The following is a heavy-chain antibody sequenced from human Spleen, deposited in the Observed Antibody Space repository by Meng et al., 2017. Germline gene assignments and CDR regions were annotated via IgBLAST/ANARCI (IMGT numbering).Heavy chain of an antibody. D-gene: IGHD3-10*01. Sequence: SAKVFCKASAGTFSSYAISWVRQAPGQGLEWMGGIIPIFGTANYAQKFQGRVTITADKSASTAYMELSSLRSEDTAVYYCARGTELGYYYYYGMDVWGQGTTVTVSS. CDR2: IIPIFGTA. CDR3: ARGTELGYYYYYGMDV. V-gene: IGHV1-69*06. CDR1: AGTFSSYA. J-gene: IGHJ6*02.